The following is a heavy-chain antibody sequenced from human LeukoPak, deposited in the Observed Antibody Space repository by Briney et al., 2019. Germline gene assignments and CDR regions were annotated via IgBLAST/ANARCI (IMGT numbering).Heavy chain of an antibody. CDR1: GGSFSGYY. CDR3: ARGHYCFSSRYTTDTGYFDY. J-gene: IGHJ4*02. Sequence: KPSETLSLTCAFYGGSFSGYYWRCIRQPPGKRLEWIGKINNSGGNLYTPSLKNHVTISVDASKTQFSLKLSSAPAADTAVYYCARGHYCFSSRYTTDTGYFDYWGQGTLVAVSS. CDR2: INNSGGN. V-gene: IGHV4-34*01. D-gene: IGHD6-13*01.